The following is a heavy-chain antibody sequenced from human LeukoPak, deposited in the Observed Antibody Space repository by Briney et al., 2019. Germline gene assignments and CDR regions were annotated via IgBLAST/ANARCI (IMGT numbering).Heavy chain of an antibody. CDR2: INHDGSER. CDR1: EFIFSSYW. CDR3: ARVWSRYWYFDL. V-gene: IGHV3-7*01. D-gene: IGHD2-21*01. J-gene: IGHJ2*01. Sequence: GGSLRLSCAASEFIFSSYWMSWVRQAPGKGLEGVANINHDGSERYYVDSVKGRFTISRDNAKNSLYLQMNSLRTEDTAVYYCARVWSRYWYFDLWGRGTLVTVSS.